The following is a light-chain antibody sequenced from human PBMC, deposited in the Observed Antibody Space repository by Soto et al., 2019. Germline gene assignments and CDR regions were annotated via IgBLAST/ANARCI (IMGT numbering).Light chain of an antibody. CDR2: EVN. CDR3: SSHAGSKRV. J-gene: IGLJ1*01. CDR1: SSDVGGYNY. V-gene: IGLV2-8*01. Sequence: QSALTQPPSASGSPGQSVTISCTGTSSDVGGYNYVSWYQQHPGKAPKLMIYEVNKRPSGVPDRFSGSKSGNTASLTVSGLQAEYEGDYYCSSHAGSKRVFGTGTKVTVL.